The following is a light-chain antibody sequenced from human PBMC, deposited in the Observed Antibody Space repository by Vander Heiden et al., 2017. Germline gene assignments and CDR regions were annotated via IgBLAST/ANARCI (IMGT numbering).Light chain of an antibody. J-gene: IGLJ3*02. CDR3: GTWDDSLNGPV. CDR1: SSNIGTNY. Sequence: QSVLPQPPSASVTPGQRVTISCSGTSSNIGTNYVAWYQQLPGKAPKLLMYNNNDRPSGVPDRFSGSKSGSSASLTISGLQSEDEADYYCGTWDDSLNGPVFGGGTKVAVL. CDR2: NNN. V-gene: IGLV1-44*01.